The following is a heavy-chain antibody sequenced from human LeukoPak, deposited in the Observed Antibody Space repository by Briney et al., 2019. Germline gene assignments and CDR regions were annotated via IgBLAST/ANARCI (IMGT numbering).Heavy chain of an antibody. CDR1: GISIRSYF. CDR3: ARDRIGWPGFDP. D-gene: IGHD6-19*01. V-gene: IGHV4-4*07. CDR2: ISTSGSS. Sequence: PSETLSLTCSVSGISIRSYFWSWIRQPAGKTLEWIGRISTSGSSKYNPSLKSRVTMSVDTSKNQFSLKLSSVTAADTAVYYCARDRIGWPGFDPWGQGTLVTVSS. J-gene: IGHJ5*02.